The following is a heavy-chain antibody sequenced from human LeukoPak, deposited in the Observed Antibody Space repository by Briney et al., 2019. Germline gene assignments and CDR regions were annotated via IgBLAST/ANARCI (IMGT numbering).Heavy chain of an antibody. D-gene: IGHD2-15*01. CDR1: GYTFTGYY. V-gene: IGHV1-2*02. Sequence: ASVKVSFTASGYTFTGYYIHWMRQAPGQGLEWMGWMNPNRGDTSYAQKFQGRVTMTRDTPINTAYMELSGLTSDDTAVYYCGRRRIDCSDTGCYVDYWGQGTLVTVSS. CDR2: MNPNRGDT. CDR3: GRRRIDCSDTGCYVDY. J-gene: IGHJ4*02.